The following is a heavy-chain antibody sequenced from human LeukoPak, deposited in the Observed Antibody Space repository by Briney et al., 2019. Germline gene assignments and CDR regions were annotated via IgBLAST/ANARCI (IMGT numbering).Heavy chain of an antibody. V-gene: IGHV1-8*01. Sequence: GASVTVSCKTSGYTLDNYDINWVRQAAGQGGEWMGWMNPDSGKTGYAHKFQGRVTMARNTSMTTAYLELTGLTSGDTAIYYCARGAPVAIFGPGYDEYFEYWGQGTVVIVSS. J-gene: IGHJ4*02. D-gene: IGHD3-3*01. CDR2: MNPDSGKT. CDR3: ARGAPVAIFGPGYDEYFEY. CDR1: GYTLDNYD.